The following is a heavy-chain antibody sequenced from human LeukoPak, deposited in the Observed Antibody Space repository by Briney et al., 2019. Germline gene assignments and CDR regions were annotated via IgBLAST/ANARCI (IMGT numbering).Heavy chain of an antibody. D-gene: IGHD3-10*01. CDR1: GFTVSSNY. Sequence: GGSLRLSCAASGFTVSSNYMSWVRQAPGKGLEWVSVIYSGGSTYYADSVKGRFTISRDNSKNTLYLQMNSLRAEDTAVYYCAKDGKWFGEFLYYYYGMDVWGQGTTVTVSS. CDR2: IYSGGST. CDR3: AKDGKWFGEFLYYYYGMDV. J-gene: IGHJ6*02. V-gene: IGHV3-53*05.